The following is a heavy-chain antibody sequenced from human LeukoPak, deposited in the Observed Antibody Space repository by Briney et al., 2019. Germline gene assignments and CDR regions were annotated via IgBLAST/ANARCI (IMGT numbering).Heavy chain of an antibody. V-gene: IGHV3-7*04. Sequence: GGSLRLSCAASGFTLTSYWMTWVRQAPGKGLEWVASINQDGSEKYYVDSVKGRFTISRDNAKNSLYLQMNSLRAEDTAVFYCARNRVSLEYWGQGTLVTVSS. D-gene: IGHD1-1*01. CDR2: INQDGSEK. J-gene: IGHJ4*02. CDR3: ARNRVSLEY. CDR1: GFTLTSYW.